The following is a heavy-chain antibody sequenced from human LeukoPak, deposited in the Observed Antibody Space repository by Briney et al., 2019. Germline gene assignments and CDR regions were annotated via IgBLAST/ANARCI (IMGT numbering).Heavy chain of an antibody. V-gene: IGHV3-21*01. CDR1: GFTFSSYA. CDR3: ARDNAHFLTAMVSRRRGYYFDY. J-gene: IGHJ4*02. CDR2: ISGSGGTT. D-gene: IGHD5-18*01. Sequence: PGGSLRLSCAASGFTFSSYAMHWVRQAPGKGLEWVSVISGSGGTTYYADSVKGRFTISRDNAKNSLYLQMNSLRAEDTAVYYCARDNAHFLTAMVSRRRGYYFDYWGQGTLVTVSS.